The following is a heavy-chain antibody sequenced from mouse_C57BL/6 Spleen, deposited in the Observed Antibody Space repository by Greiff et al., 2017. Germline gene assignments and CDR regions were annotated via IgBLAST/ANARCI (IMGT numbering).Heavy chain of an antibody. J-gene: IGHJ1*03. V-gene: IGHV1-69*01. CDR2: IDPSDSYT. Sequence: QVQLQQPGAELVMPGASVKLSCKASGYTFTSYWMHWVKQRPGQGLEWIGEIDPSDSYTNYNQKFKGKSTLTVDKSSSTAYMQLSSLTSEDSAVYYCARSSLGLGYFDVWGTGTTVTVSS. CDR1: GYTFTSYW. D-gene: IGHD4-1*01. CDR3: ARSSLGLGYFDV.